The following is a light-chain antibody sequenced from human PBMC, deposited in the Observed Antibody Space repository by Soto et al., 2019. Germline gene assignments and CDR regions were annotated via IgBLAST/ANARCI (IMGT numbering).Light chain of an antibody. Sequence: EIVITQSPATLSVSPGERATLSCRASQSVGSHLAWYQQRPGQAPRLLIYGASYRATGIPARFSGSGSGTDFTLTISSLQSEDFAVYYCQQRSNWPRGTFGGGTKVEIK. CDR1: QSVGSH. CDR2: GAS. V-gene: IGKV3-15*01. J-gene: IGKJ4*01. CDR3: QQRSNWPRGT.